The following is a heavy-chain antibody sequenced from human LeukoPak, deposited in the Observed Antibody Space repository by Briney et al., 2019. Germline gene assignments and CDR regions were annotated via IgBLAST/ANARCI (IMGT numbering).Heavy chain of an antibody. V-gene: IGHV4-59*01. J-gene: IGHJ6*03. Sequence: SETLSLTCTVSGGSISSYYWNWIRQPPGKGLEWIGYINYSGSTNYNPSLKSRVTISVDTSKNQFSLKLSSVTAADTAVYYCARERAYLEWDLYYYYYMDVWGKGTTVTVSS. D-gene: IGHD1-26*01. CDR2: INYSGST. CDR3: ARERAYLEWDLYYYYYMDV. CDR1: GGSISSYY.